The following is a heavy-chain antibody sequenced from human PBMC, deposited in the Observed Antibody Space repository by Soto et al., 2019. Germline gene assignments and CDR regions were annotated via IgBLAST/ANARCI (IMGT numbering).Heavy chain of an antibody. CDR2: RYSSGTT. V-gene: IGHV4-38-2*02. J-gene: IGHJ5*02. Sequence: QVHLQEAGPGLVKTSETLSLTCTVSGYSINSGYIWGWVRRPPGQGLEWIGSRYSSGTTYYNPSLRRRVKMSVDTSKNQLSLVLRSVTAADTAVYYCVARATVVNSPWFDPWGQGTEVTVSS. D-gene: IGHD1-1*01. CDR3: VARATVVNSPWFDP. CDR1: GYSINSGYI.